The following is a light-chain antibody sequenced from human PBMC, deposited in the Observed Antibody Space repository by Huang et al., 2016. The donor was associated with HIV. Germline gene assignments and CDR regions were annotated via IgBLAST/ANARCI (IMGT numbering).Light chain of an antibody. V-gene: IGKV1-12*01. J-gene: IGKJ5*01. CDR1: QDISIW. Sequence: DIQMTQSPSSVSASEGDTVPITCRASQDISIWLAWYQQKPREAPTLLIHSASILLSGVPSRFSGSGTGTNFSLTINGLRPDDFATYYCLQADISPRSFGQGTRLDIQ. CDR2: SAS. CDR3: LQADISPRS.